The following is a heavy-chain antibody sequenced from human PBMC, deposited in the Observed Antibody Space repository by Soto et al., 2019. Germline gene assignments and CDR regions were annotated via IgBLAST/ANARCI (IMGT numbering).Heavy chain of an antibody. CDR3: ATPQDYDDCLDS. CDR2: INVGNGNT. J-gene: IGHJ4*02. Sequence: ASVKVSCKASGYTFTSYVMSWVRQAPGQGLGWMGWINVGNGNTRYSQKFQGRLTLTRDTPGNTAYLELNSLISEDTAVYYCATPQDYDDCLDSWGKGNLVTVAS. V-gene: IGHV1-3*01. D-gene: IGHD3-22*01. CDR1: GYTFTSYV.